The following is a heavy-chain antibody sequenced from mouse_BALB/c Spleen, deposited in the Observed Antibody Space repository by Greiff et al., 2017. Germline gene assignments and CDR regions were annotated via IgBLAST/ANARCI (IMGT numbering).Heavy chain of an antibody. J-gene: IGHJ1*01. CDR2: ISNGGGST. Sequence: EVQVVESGGGLVQPGGSLKLSCAASGFTFSSYTMSWVRQTPEKRLEWVAYISNGGGSTYYPDTVKGRFTISRDNAKNTLYLQMSSLKSEDTAMYYCARQGYCYGSSPHWYFDVWGAGTTVTVSS. CDR3: ARQGYCYGSSPHWYFDV. CDR1: GFTFSSYT. V-gene: IGHV5-12-2*01. D-gene: IGHD1-1*01.